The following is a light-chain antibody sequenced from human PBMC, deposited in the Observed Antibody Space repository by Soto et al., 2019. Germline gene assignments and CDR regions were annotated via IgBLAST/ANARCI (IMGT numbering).Light chain of an antibody. CDR3: QQYNNWPPTWT. CDR1: QSVSSN. CDR2: GAS. J-gene: IGKJ1*01. V-gene: IGKV3-15*01. Sequence: EIVMTQSPATLSVSPGERATLSCRASQSVSSNLAWYQQKPGQAPRLLIYGASTRATGIPARFSGSASGTEFTLTISSLQSEDFAAYYCQQYNNWPPTWTFGQGTKVEIK.